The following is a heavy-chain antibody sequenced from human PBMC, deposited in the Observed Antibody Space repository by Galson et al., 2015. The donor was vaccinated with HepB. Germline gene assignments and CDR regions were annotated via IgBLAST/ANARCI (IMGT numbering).Heavy chain of an antibody. CDR3: AKNLHNSAWDYFDY. CDR2: MSAHST. V-gene: IGHV3-23*01. Sequence: SLRLSCAASGFTFSTYAMTWVRQATGKGLEWVSGMSAHSTYFADSVRGRFTISRDNSKNTLYLHMNSLRVEDTAVYYCAKNLHNSAWDYFDYWGQGTLVTVSS. CDR1: GFTFSTYA. J-gene: IGHJ4*02. D-gene: IGHD2/OR15-2a*01.